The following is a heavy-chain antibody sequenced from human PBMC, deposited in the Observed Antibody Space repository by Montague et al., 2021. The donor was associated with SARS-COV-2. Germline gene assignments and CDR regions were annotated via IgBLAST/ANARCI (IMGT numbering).Heavy chain of an antibody. CDR2: IHYSGST. V-gene: IGHV4-39*01. CDR1: GGSISSSSYY. Sequence: SETLSLTCAVSGGSISSSSYYWGWIRQPPGKGLEWIGSIHYSGSTYYNLSLKSRVSISVDTSKNQFSLKLSSVTAADTAVYYCARGLGGGSGSHFDYWGQGTLVTVSS. D-gene: IGHD2-15*01. J-gene: IGHJ4*02. CDR3: ARGLGGGSGSHFDY.